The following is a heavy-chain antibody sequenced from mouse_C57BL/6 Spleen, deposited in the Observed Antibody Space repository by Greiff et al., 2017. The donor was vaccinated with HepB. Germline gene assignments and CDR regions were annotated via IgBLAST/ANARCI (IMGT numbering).Heavy chain of an antibody. CDR2: ISSGSSTI. J-gene: IGHJ2*01. V-gene: IGHV5-17*01. D-gene: IGHD4-1*01. CDR3: ARRKTGHYFDY. Sequence: EVQVVESGGGLVKPRGSLKLSCAASGFTFSDYGMHWVRQAPEKGLEWVAYISSGSSTIYYADTVKGRFTISRDNAKNTLFLQMTSLRSEDTAMYYCARRKTGHYFDYWGQGTTLTVSS. CDR1: GFTFSDYG.